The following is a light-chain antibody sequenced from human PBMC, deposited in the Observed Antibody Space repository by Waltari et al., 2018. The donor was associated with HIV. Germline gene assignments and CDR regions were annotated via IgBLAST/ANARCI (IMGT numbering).Light chain of an antibody. CDR2: EVN. CDR1: SSDIGNYDL. CDR3: CSYVTTGTWV. J-gene: IGLJ3*02. V-gene: IGLV2-23*02. Sequence: QSALTQPASVSASPGQSITISCTGTSSDIGNYDLVSWYPQRPGKAPKLMIYEVNKWPSGVSNRFSGSKSGITASLTISGLQAEDEADYYCCSYVTTGTWVFGGGTKLTVL.